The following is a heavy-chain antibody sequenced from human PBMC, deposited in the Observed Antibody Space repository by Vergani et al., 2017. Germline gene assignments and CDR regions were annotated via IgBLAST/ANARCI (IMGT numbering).Heavy chain of an antibody. D-gene: IGHD7-27*01. CDR3: AREKGTGDLDY. CDR1: GYTFSSYG. Sequence: QVQLVQSGAEVKKPGASVKVSCKASGYTFSSYGISWVRQAPGQGLEWMGWISPYNRHPEYAQRLQGRVTMTTDTSTSTAYMELRSLRSDDTAVYSCAREKGTGDLDYWGQGTLVTVSS. J-gene: IGHJ4*02. CDR2: ISPYNRHP. V-gene: IGHV1-18*01.